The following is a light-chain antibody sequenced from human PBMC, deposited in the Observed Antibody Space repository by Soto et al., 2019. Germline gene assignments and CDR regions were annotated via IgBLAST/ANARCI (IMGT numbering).Light chain of an antibody. CDR2: LGS. V-gene: IGKV2-28*01. Sequence: DIVMTQSPLSLPVTPREPASISCRSSQSLLHSNGYNYLDWYLQKPGQSPQLLIYLGSNRASGVPDRFSGSGSGTDFTLKISRMEAEDVGVYYCMQALQTPWTFGQGTKVEIK. CDR3: MQALQTPWT. CDR1: QSLLHSNGYNY. J-gene: IGKJ1*01.